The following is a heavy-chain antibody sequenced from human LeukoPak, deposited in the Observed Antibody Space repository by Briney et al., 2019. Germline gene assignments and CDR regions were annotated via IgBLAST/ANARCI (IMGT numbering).Heavy chain of an antibody. D-gene: IGHD2-2*01. CDR2: INYSGST. CDR1: GGSISSGGYY. V-gene: IGHV4-39*01. J-gene: IGHJ3*02. CDR3: ARHPRYCSSTSCYGDAFDI. Sequence: SETLSLTCTVSGGSISSGGYYWGWIRQPPGKGLEWIGSINYSGSTYYNPSLKSRVTISVDTSKNQFSLKLSSVTAADTAVYYCARHPRYCSSTSCYGDAFDIWGQGTMVTVSS.